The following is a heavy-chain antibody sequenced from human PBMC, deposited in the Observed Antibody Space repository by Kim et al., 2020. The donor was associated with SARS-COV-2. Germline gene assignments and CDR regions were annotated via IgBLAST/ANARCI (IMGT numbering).Heavy chain of an antibody. D-gene: IGHD3-16*01. CDR3: ARDLYAYGMDV. CDR2: IYSGGST. J-gene: IGHJ6*02. Sequence: GGSLRLSCAASGFTVSRNYMSWVRQAPGKGLEWVSVIYSGGSTYYADTVKGRFTISRDNSKNTLYLQMNSLRGEDTAVYYCARDLYAYGMDVWGQGTTVTVSS. V-gene: IGHV3-66*01. CDR1: GFTVSRNY.